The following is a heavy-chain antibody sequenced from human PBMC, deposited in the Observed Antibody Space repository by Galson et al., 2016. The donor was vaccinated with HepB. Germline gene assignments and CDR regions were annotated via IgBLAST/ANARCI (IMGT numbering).Heavy chain of an antibody. D-gene: IGHD6-13*01. CDR2: INPFGGGST. V-gene: IGHV1-46*01. J-gene: IGHJ3*02. CDR1: GYTFTRYY. Sequence: VKVSCKASGYTFTRYYIHWVRQAPGQGLEWMAIINPFGGGSTNYAQKFWGRVTVTRDTSTSTVYMELSSLRSEDTAVYYCTRDLTAGDIWGQGTLVTVSS. CDR3: TRDLTAGDI.